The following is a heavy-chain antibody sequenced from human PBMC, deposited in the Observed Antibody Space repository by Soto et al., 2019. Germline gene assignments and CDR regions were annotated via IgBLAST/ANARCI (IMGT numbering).Heavy chain of an antibody. Sequence: ASVKVSCKASGFTFSNYGTTWLRQVPGQGLEWMGWISAYNGNTVHAQEYQGRLTMTTDTSTSTAYMELRSLRPDDTAVYYCAKVSRGIGVVPAALNWGQGTLVTVSS. CDR2: ISAYNGNT. J-gene: IGHJ4*02. D-gene: IGHD2-2*01. CDR1: GFTFSNYG. V-gene: IGHV1-18*01. CDR3: AKVSRGIGVVPAALN.